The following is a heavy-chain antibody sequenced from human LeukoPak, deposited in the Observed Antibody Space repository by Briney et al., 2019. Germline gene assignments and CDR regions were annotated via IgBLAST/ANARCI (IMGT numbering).Heavy chain of an antibody. J-gene: IGHJ5*02. CDR3: ARGRDIVLMVYAKIRSRFDP. V-gene: IGHV4-34*01. D-gene: IGHD2-8*01. CDR2: INPSGST. Sequence: SETLSLTCAVSGGSFSAYYWSWIRQPPGKGLEWIGEINPSGSTNYNPSLKSRVTISVDTSKNQFSLTLSSVTAADTAVYYCARGRDIVLMVYAKIRSRFDPWGQGALVTVSS. CDR1: GGSFSAYY.